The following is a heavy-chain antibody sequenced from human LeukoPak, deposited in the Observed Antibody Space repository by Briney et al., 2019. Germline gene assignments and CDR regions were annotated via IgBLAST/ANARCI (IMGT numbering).Heavy chain of an antibody. D-gene: IGHD2-2*01. CDR3: ARDPPRYYSSTSCGGSYYGMDV. V-gene: IGHV1-69*13. Sequence: HRASVKVSCKASGGTFSSYAISWVRQAPGQGLEWMGGIIPIFGTANYAQKFQGRVTITADESTSTAYMELSSLRSEDTAVYYCARDPPRYYSSTSCGGSYYGMDVWGQGTTVTVSS. J-gene: IGHJ6*01. CDR2: IIPIFGTA. CDR1: GGTFSSYA.